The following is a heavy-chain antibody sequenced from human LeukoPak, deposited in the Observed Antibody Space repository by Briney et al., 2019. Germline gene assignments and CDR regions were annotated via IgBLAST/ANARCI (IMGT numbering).Heavy chain of an antibody. D-gene: IGHD3-22*01. CDR2: ISYDGSNK. CDR1: GFTFSSYA. Sequence: GGSLRLSCAASGFTFSSYAMHWVRQAPGKGLEWVAVISYDGSNKYYADSVKGRFTISRDNSKNTLYLQMNSLRAEDTAVYYCARDFSSGYPGWSHFDYWGQGTLVTVSS. J-gene: IGHJ4*02. V-gene: IGHV3-30*04. CDR3: ARDFSSGYPGWSHFDY.